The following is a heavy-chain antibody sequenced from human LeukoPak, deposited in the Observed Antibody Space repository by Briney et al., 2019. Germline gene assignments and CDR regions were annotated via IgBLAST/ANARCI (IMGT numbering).Heavy chain of an antibody. CDR2: IFSGGGT. D-gene: IGHD2-15*01. CDR1: GFTVSSSY. Sequence: QSGGSLRLSCAASGFTVSSSYMNWVRQAPGKGLEWVSLIFSGGGTYYADSVKGRFTISRDNSKNTLFLQMNSLRAEDTAVYYCARGGVVYPVSFDIWGRGTMVTVSS. V-gene: IGHV3-66*01. J-gene: IGHJ3*02. CDR3: ARGGVVYPVSFDI.